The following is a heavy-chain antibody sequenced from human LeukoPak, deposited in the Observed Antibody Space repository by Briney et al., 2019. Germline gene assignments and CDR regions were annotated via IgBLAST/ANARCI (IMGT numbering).Heavy chain of an antibody. D-gene: IGHD6-19*01. J-gene: IGHJ4*02. CDR2: ISYDGSNK. V-gene: IGHV3-30-3*01. CDR3: AREVIAVAGTFDY. CDR1: GFTFSSYA. Sequence: GRSLRLSCAASGFTFSSYAMHWVRQTPGKGLEWVPVISYDGSNKYYADSVKGRFTISRDNSKNTLYLQMNSLRAEDTAVYYCAREVIAVAGTFDYWGQGTLVTVSS.